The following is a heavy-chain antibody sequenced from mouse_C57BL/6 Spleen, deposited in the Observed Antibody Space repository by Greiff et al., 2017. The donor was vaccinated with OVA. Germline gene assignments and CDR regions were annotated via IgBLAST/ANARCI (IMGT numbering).Heavy chain of an antibody. CDR1: GYTFTDYY. CDR2: INPNNGGT. V-gene: IGHV1-26*01. CDR3: AREVPYAMDY. Sequence: EVKLQESGPELVKPGASVKISCKASGYTFTDYYMNWVKQSHGKSLEWIGDINPNNGGTSYNQKFKGKATLTVDKSSSTAYMELRSLTSEDSAVYYCAREVPYAMDYWGQGTSVTVSS. J-gene: IGHJ4*01.